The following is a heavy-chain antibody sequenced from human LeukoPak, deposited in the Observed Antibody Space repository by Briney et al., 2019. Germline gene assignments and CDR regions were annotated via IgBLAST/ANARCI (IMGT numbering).Heavy chain of an antibody. CDR2: IWYDGSNK. J-gene: IGHJ5*02. V-gene: IGHV3-33*01. D-gene: IGHD5-18*01. CDR3: ARAAIQLWDNWFGP. Sequence: PGGSLRLSCAASGFTFSSYGMHWVRQAPGKGLEWVAVIWYDGSNKYYADSVKGRFTISRDNSKNTLYLQMNSLRAEDTAVYYCARAAIQLWDNWFGPWGQGTLVTVSS. CDR1: GFTFSSYG.